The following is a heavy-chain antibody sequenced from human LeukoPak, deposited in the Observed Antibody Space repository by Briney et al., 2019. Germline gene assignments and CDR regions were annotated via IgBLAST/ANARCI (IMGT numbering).Heavy chain of an antibody. V-gene: IGHV4-59*08. D-gene: IGHD6-13*01. Sequence: SETLSLTCTVSGGSISSYYWSWIQQPPGKGLEWIGYIYYSGSTNYNPSLKSRVTISVDTSKNQFSLKLSSVTAADTAVYYCARLDVYSSSWYGNYYYGMDVWGQGTTVTVSS. CDR1: GGSISSYY. CDR2: IYYSGST. J-gene: IGHJ6*02. CDR3: ARLDVYSSSWYGNYYYGMDV.